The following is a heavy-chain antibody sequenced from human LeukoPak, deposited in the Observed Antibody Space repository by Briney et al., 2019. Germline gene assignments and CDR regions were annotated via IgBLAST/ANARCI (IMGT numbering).Heavy chain of an antibody. D-gene: IGHD6-13*01. Sequence: GGSLRLSCAASGFTFSSYAMHWVRQAPGKGLEWVAVISYAGSNKYYADSVKGRFTISRDNSKNTLYLQMNSLRAEDTAVYYCARSLSSSWYVGAFDIWGQGTMVTVSS. V-gene: IGHV3-30*04. J-gene: IGHJ3*02. CDR2: ISYAGSNK. CDR1: GFTFSSYA. CDR3: ARSLSSSWYVGAFDI.